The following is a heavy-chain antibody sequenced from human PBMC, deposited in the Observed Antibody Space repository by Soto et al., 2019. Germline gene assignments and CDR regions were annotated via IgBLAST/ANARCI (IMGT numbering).Heavy chain of an antibody. V-gene: IGHV5-51*01. J-gene: IGHJ4*02. CDR3: ARGGASTRTFDY. CDR2: IYPSDSDT. Sequence: AESVKISCKVSGYNFAGYWIGWVLQMPGKGLELMGIIYPSDSDTRYRPSFQGQVTISADKSISSAYLQWSSLRASDTAMHYCARGGASTRTFDYWGQGTPVTGSS. CDR1: GYNFAGYW. D-gene: IGHD1-1*01.